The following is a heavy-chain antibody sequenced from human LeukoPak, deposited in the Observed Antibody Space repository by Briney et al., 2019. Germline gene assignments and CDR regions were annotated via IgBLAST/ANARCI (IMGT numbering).Heavy chain of an antibody. J-gene: IGHJ4*02. Sequence: PSETLSLTCAVYGGSFSGYYWSWIRQPPGKGLEWIGYIYYSGSTNYNPSLKSRVTISVDTSKNQFSLKLSSVTAADTAVYYCASPQTWGQGTLVTVSS. V-gene: IGHV4-59*01. CDR3: ASPQT. CDR2: IYYSGST. CDR1: GGSFSGYY.